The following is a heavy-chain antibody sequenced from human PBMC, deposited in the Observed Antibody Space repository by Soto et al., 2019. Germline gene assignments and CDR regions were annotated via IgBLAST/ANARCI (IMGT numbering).Heavy chain of an antibody. D-gene: IGHD3-22*01. CDR1: GFTFSSYG. J-gene: IGHJ4*02. CDR3: AKALNYYDSSGYDY. CDR2: ISYDGSNK. V-gene: IGHV3-30*18. Sequence: HPGGSLRLSCAASGFTFSSYGMHWVRQAPGKGLEWVAVISYDGSNKYYADSVKGRFTISRDNSKNTLYLQMNSLRAEDTAVYYCAKALNYYDSSGYDYWGQGTLVTVSS.